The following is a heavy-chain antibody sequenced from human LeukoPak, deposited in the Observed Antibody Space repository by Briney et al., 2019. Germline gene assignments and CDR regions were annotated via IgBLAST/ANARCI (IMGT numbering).Heavy chain of an antibody. V-gene: IGHV4-39*07. CDR3: ARGYRVELSSSWYGGLPESHYYFDY. CDR1: GGSISSSSYY. D-gene: IGHD6-13*01. CDR2: IYYSGST. J-gene: IGHJ4*02. Sequence: PSETLSLTCTVSGGSISSSSYYWGWIRQPPGKGLEWIGSIYYSGSTYYNPSLKSRVTISVDTSKNQFSLKLSSVTAADTAVYYCARGYRVELSSSWYGGLPESHYYFDYWGQGTLVTVSS.